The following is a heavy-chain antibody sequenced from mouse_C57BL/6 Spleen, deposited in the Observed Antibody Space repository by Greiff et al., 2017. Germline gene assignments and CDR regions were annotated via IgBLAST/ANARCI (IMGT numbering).Heavy chain of an antibody. CDR2: IDPSDSYT. J-gene: IGHJ2*01. D-gene: IGHD1-1*01. CDR1: GYTFTSYW. V-gene: IGHV1-50*01. CDR3: ARSLYYYGSSNYFDY. Sequence: QVQLQQPGAELVKPGASVKLSCKASGYTFTSYWMQWVKQRPGQGLEWIGEIDPSDSYTHYNQKFKGKATLTVDTSSSTAYMQLSSLKSEDSAVYYCARSLYYYGSSNYFDYWGQGTTLTVSS.